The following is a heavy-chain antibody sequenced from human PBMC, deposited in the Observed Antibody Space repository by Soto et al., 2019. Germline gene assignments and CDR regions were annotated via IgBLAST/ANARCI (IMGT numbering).Heavy chain of an antibody. J-gene: IGHJ5*02. CDR2: ITPLYGTK. CDR3: ARGGTLKPFDP. Sequence: QVQLVQSGPEVKEPGSSVKVSCKTSGGTFSSYSLNWVRQAPGQGLEWMGVITPLYGTKNYAQRFRGRVTFASGESTSTVFMELIISTSDATVVYFCARGGTLKPFDPWGQGTLVTVSS. V-gene: IGHV1-69*05. D-gene: IGHD3-16*01. CDR1: GGTFSSYS.